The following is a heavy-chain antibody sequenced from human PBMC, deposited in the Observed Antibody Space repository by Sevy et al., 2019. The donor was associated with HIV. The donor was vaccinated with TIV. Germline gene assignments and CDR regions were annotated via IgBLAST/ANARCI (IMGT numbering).Heavy chain of an antibody. D-gene: IGHD2-15*01. CDR3: ARSSYCSGGSCYEYYYYYGMDV. CDR1: GYTVTGYY. J-gene: IGHJ6*02. Sequence: ASVKVSCKASGYTVTGYYMHWVRQAPGQGLEWMGWSNPNSGGTNYAQKFQGRVTMTRDTSISTAYMELSRLRSDDTAVYYCARSSYCSGGSCYEYYYYYGMDVWGQRTTVTVSS. CDR2: SNPNSGGT. V-gene: IGHV1-2*02.